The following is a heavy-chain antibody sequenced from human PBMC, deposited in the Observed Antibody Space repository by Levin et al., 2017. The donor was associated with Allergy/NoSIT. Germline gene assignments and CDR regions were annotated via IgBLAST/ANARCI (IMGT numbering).Heavy chain of an antibody. CDR1: GYTFTSYY. CDR3: ARSSSSALR. Sequence: GGSLRLSCKASGYTFTSYYMHWVRQAPGQGLEWMGIINPSGGSTSYAQKFQGRVTMTRDTSTSTVYMELSSLRSEDTAVYYCARSSSSALRWGQGTLVTVSS. V-gene: IGHV1-46*01. D-gene: IGHD6-6*01. J-gene: IGHJ4*02. CDR2: INPSGGST.